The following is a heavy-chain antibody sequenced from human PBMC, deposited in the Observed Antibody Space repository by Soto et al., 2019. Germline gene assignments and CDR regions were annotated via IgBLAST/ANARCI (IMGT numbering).Heavy chain of an antibody. CDR2: TDPSDSYT. V-gene: IGHV5-10-1*01. CDR3: ARARSITIFGVVGFEMDV. Sequence: EFLKISCKGSGYTFTDYWINWVRQMPGKGLEWMGRTDPSDSYTKYSPSFQGHVTISADKSISTAYLEWSSLEASDTAMYYCARARSITIFGVVGFEMDVWGQGTTVTVSS. CDR1: GYTFTDYW. J-gene: IGHJ6*02. D-gene: IGHD3-3*01.